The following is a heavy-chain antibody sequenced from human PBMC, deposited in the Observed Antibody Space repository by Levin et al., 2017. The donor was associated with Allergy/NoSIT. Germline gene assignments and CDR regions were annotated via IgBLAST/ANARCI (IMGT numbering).Heavy chain of an antibody. V-gene: IGHV3-7*01. D-gene: IGHD3-22*01. CDR3: ARATMIVVVDYNWFDP. CDR2: IKQDGSEK. J-gene: IGHJ5*02. CDR1: GFTFSSYW. Sequence: GESLKISCAASGFTFSSYWMSWVRQAPGKGLEWVANIKQDGSEKYYVDSVKGRFTISRDNAKNSLYLQMNSLRAEDTAVYYCARATMIVVVDYNWFDPWGQGTLVTVSS.